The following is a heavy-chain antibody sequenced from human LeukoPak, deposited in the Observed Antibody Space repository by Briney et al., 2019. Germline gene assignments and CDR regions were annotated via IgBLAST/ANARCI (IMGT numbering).Heavy chain of an antibody. V-gene: IGHV4-30-4*01. D-gene: IGHD1-1*01. Sequence: SETLSLTCTVSGGSLSSGDYYWSWIRQPPGKGLEWIGYIYYSGSTYYNPSLKSRVTISVDTSKNQFSLKLSSVTAADTAVYYCATGGQLEVDYWGQGTLVTVSS. CDR1: GGSLSSGDYY. J-gene: IGHJ4*02. CDR2: IYYSGST. CDR3: ATGGQLEVDY.